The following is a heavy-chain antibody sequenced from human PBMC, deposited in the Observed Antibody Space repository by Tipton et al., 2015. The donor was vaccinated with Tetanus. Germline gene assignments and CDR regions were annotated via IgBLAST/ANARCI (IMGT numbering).Heavy chain of an antibody. J-gene: IGHJ4*01. Sequence: SLRLSCAASGFSFSSYGMHWVRQAPGKGLDWVSLISSDGSDTYSADSVKGRFTISRDNSKNTLYLQMNSLRAEDTAVYYCAKDRYDSSGYYYLWDYWGHGTLVTVSS. CDR3: AKDRYDSSGYYYLWDY. CDR1: GFSFSSYG. D-gene: IGHD3-22*01. CDR2: ISSDGSDT. V-gene: IGHV3-30*18.